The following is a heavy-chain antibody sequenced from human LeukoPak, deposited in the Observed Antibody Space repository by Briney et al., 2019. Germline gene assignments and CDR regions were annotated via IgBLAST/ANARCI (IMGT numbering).Heavy chain of an antibody. CDR1: GFTFDDYG. CDR3: ARGPFEGTGDPSPLDY. CDR2: INWNGGST. J-gene: IGHJ4*02. Sequence: GGSLRLSCAASGFTFDDYGMSWVRQAPGKGLEWVSGINWNGGSTGYADSVKGRFTISRDNAKNSLYLQMNSLRAEDTALYHCARGPFEGTGDPSPLDYWGQGTLVTVSS. V-gene: IGHV3-20*01. D-gene: IGHD7-27*01.